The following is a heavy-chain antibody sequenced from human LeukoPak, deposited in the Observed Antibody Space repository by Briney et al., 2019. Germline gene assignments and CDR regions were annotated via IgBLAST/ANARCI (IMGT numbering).Heavy chain of an antibody. CDR1: GGTFSSYA. V-gene: IGHV1-69*05. CDR3: ARWGRSSLHPAYYYYYMDV. Sequence: GVSVKVSCKASGGTFSSYAISWVRQAPGQGLEWMGGIIPIFGTANYAQKFQGRVTITTDESTSTAYMELSSLRSEDTAVYYCARWGRSSLHPAYYYYYMDVWGKGTTVTVSS. D-gene: IGHD6-19*01. CDR2: IIPIFGTA. J-gene: IGHJ6*03.